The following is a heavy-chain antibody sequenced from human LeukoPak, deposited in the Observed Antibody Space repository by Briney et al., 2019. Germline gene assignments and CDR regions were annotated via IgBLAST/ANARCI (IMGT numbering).Heavy chain of an antibody. Sequence: SETLSLTCAVSGGSLSPHYWSWIRQPLGKGLEWIGEINNRGTTNYSPSLKSRVTISVDTSKNQFSLELTSVTAADTAMYYCARVPLWWLTPFDYWGQGTLATVSS. J-gene: IGHJ4*02. D-gene: IGHD5-12*01. CDR3: ARVPLWWLTPFDY. CDR1: GGSLSPHY. CDR2: INNRGTT. V-gene: IGHV4-34*01.